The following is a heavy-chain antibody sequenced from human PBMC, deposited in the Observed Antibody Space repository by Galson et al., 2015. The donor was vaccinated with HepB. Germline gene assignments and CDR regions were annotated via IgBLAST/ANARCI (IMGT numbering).Heavy chain of an antibody. CDR1: GFTFSNYA. J-gene: IGHJ4*02. CDR2: ITGSGSSA. Sequence: SLRLSCAASGFTFSNYAMNWVRQAPGKGLEWVSSITGSGSSAFYADSVKDRFTASRDNSKNTVYLQMNSLRAEDTAVYYCAKPYTSGWYSPVDYWGQGTLVTVSS. V-gene: IGHV3-23*01. D-gene: IGHD6-19*01. CDR3: AKPYTSGWYSPVDY.